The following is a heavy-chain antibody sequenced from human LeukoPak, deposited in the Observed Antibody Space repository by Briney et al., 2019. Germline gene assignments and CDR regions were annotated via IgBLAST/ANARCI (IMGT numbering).Heavy chain of an antibody. D-gene: IGHD1-26*01. CDR3: AKDRSIGTYYTFDS. Sequence: PGGPLRLSCAASGFTFNNYAMSWVRQAPGKGLEWVSTVSGSGAIAYYTDSDKGRFTISRDNSKNTLYLQMSSLTAKDTAVYYCAKDRSIGTYYTFDSWGQGTLVTVSS. CDR2: VSGSGAIA. CDR1: GFTFNNYA. J-gene: IGHJ4*02. V-gene: IGHV3-23*01.